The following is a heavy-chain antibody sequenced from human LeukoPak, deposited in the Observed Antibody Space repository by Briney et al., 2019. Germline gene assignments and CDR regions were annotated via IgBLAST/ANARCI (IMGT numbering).Heavy chain of an antibody. J-gene: IGHJ1*01. D-gene: IGHD3-22*01. V-gene: IGHV1-18*01. CDR3: AREGYYDSSGYSTAEYFQH. CDR1: GYTFTSYG. CDR2: ISAYNGNT. Sequence: ASVKVSCKASGYTFTSYGISWARQAPGQGLEWMGWISAYNGNTNYAQKLQGRVTMTTDTSTSTAYMELRSLRSDDTAVYYCAREGYYDSSGYSTAEYFQHWGQGTLVTVSS.